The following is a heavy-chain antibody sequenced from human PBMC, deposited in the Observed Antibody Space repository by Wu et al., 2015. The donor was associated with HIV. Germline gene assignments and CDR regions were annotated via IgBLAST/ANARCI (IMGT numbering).Heavy chain of an antibody. Sequence: QVQLVQSGAEVKKAGASVKVSCKGSGYSFTKYGISWVRQAPGQGLEWMGWISADNGNTNYAQKFQGRVTVTTDTSTSIAYMELRSLRSDDTAVYYCARSSGSGSYYIGYYYYYMDVWGKGTTVTVSS. CDR3: ARSSGSGSYYIGYYYYYMDV. CDR1: GYSFTKYG. V-gene: IGHV1-18*01. D-gene: IGHD3-10*01. J-gene: IGHJ6*03. CDR2: ISADNGNT.